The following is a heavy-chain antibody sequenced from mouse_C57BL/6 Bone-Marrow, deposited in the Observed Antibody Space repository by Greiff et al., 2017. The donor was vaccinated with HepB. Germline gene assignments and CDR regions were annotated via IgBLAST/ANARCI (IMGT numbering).Heavy chain of an antibody. V-gene: IGHV1-87*01. Sequence: QVQLQQSGPELARPWASVKISCQAFYTFSRRVHFAIRDTNYWMQWVKQRPGQGLEWIGAIYPGNGDTSYNQKFKGKATLTADKSSSTAYMQLSILTSEDSAVYYCACYYYGPYWYFDVWGTGTTVTVSS. D-gene: IGHD1-1*01. CDR1: YTFSRRVH. CDR2: GQGLEWIG. CDR3: SEDSAVYYCACYYYGPYWYFDV. J-gene: IGHJ1*03.